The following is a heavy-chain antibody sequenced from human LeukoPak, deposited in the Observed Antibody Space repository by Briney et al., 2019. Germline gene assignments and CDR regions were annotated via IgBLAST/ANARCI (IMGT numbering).Heavy chain of an antibody. CDR2: IWYDGSNK. CDR3: AKDKRSMATIALDY. CDR1: GFTFSSYG. D-gene: IGHD5-24*01. J-gene: IGHJ4*02. V-gene: IGHV3-33*06. Sequence: GGSLRLSCAASGFTFSSYGMHWVRQAPGKGLEWVAVIWYDGSNKYYADSVKGRFTISRDNSKNTLYLQMNSLRAEDTAVYYRAKDKRSMATIALDYWGQGTLVTVSS.